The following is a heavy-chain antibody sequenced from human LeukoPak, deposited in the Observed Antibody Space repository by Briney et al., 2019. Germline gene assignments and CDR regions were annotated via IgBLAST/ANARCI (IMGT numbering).Heavy chain of an antibody. D-gene: IGHD6-13*01. CDR1: GFTFDDYA. J-gene: IGHJ6*02. V-gene: IGHV4-59*01. CDR2: IYYSGST. CDR3: ARRVSSSLYYYYGMDV. Sequence: GSLRLSCAASGFTFDDYAMHWIRQPPGKGLEWIGYIYYSGSTNYNPSLKSRVTISVDTSKNQFSLKLSSVSAADTAVYYCARRVSSSLYYYYGMDVWGQGTTVTVSS.